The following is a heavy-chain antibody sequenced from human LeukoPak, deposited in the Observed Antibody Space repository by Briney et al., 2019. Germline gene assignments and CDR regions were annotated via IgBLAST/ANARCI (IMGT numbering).Heavy chain of an antibody. J-gene: IGHJ6*02. CDR3: ARDPIHRHYGGDCFLRHVMDL. CDR1: GDSITGTNW. Sequence: PSGTLSLTCTVSGDSITGTNWRNMVRQSPGKGLEWIGEIYHGGSTNYNPSLNNRVTISVDKSKNHFSLRLTSVTAADTAVYYCARDPIHRHYGGDCFLRHVMDLGGQGTTVTVS. V-gene: IGHV4-4*02. D-gene: IGHD2-21*02. CDR2: IYHGGST.